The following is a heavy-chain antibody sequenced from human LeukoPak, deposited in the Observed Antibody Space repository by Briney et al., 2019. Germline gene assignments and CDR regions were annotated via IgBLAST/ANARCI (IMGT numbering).Heavy chain of an antibody. CDR1: GFTFSSYW. Sequence: PGGSLRLSCAASGFTFSSYWMSWVRQAPGKGLEWVANIKQDGSEKYYVDSVKGRFTISRDNAKNSLYLQMNSLRAEDTAVYYCARDPLRSQLRYYDWIAAAGTAGLDYWGQGTLVTVSS. D-gene: IGHD6-13*01. V-gene: IGHV3-7*01. J-gene: IGHJ4*02. CDR2: IKQDGSEK. CDR3: ARDPLRSQLRYYDWIAAAGTAGLDY.